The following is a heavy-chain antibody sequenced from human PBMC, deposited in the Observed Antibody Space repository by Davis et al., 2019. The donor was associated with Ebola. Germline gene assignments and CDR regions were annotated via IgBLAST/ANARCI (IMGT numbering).Heavy chain of an antibody. CDR3: ARGWGDGQNAGYFDH. Sequence: GESLNISCAASGFTFSSYWMSWVRQAPGKGLEWVANIKQDGSEKYYVDSVKGRSTISRDNAKNSLYLQMNSRRAEDTAVYYCARGWGDGQNAGYFDHWGQGTQVTVSS. J-gene: IGHJ4*02. CDR2: IKQDGSEK. V-gene: IGHV3-7*03. CDR1: GFTFSSYW. D-gene: IGHD5-24*01.